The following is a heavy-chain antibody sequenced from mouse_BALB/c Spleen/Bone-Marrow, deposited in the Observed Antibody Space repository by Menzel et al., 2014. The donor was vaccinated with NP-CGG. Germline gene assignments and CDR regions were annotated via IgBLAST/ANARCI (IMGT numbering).Heavy chain of an antibody. CDR2: IDPENGDT. Sequence: EVQLQESGAELVRSGASVKLSCTASGFNIKDYYMHWVKQRPEQGLEWIGWIDPENGDTEYAPKFQGKATMTADTSSNTAYLQLSSLTSEDTAVYYCNGNYYAMDYWGHGTSVTVSS. J-gene: IGHJ4*01. CDR3: NGNYYAMDY. V-gene: IGHV14-4*02. D-gene: IGHD2-1*01. CDR1: GFNIKDYY.